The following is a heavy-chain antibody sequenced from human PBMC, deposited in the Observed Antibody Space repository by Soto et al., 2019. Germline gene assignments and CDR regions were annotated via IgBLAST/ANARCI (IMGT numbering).Heavy chain of an antibody. CDR1: GLTFRNSW. D-gene: IGHD3-10*01. CDR2: INSKSDGGTA. J-gene: IGHJ4*02. V-gene: IGHV3-15*01. Sequence: EVQLVESGGGLVKPGGSLRISCAVSGLTFRNSWMSWVRQSPGKGLEWVGDINSKSDGGTADYGAPVKGRLTISRDDSRSTLYLQMNSRKTEETAAYYCTTDGSSGEPPAAYWGQGTLVIVSS. CDR3: TTDGSSGEPPAAY.